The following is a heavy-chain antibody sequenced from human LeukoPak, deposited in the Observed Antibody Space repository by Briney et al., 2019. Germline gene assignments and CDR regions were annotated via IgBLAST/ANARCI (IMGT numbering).Heavy chain of an antibody. Sequence: GGSLRLSCAASGFTFSSYGMHWVRQAPGKGLEWVAVISYDGSNKYYADSVKGRFTISRDNSKNTLYLQMNSLRAEDTAVYYCAKANPPRTVVVPAAIQDYYYYGMDVWGQGTTVTVSS. CDR2: ISYDGSNK. CDR3: AKANPPRTVVVPAAIQDYYYYGMDV. CDR1: GFTFSSYG. J-gene: IGHJ6*02. V-gene: IGHV3-30*18. D-gene: IGHD2-2*02.